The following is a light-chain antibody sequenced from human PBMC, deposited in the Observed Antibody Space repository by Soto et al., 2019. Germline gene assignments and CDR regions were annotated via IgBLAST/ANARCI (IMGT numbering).Light chain of an antibody. J-gene: IGKJ1*01. CDR1: QSISSY. V-gene: IGKV1-39*01. CDR3: QQSYSLWT. CDR2: AAS. Sequence: DIQMTQSPSSLSASVGDRATITCRASQSISSYLNWYQQKPGKAPKLLIYAASSLQSGVPSRFSGSGSGTDFTLTISRLQPEDFATYYCQQSYSLWTFGQGTKVDIK.